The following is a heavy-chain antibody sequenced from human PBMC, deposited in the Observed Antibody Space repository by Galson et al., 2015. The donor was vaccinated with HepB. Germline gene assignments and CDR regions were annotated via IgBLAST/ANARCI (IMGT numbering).Heavy chain of an antibody. J-gene: IGHJ4*02. CDR3: VREMAVAGTTADDY. CDR1: GFTFSAYA. CDR2: TSNEGTKQ. Sequence: SLRLSCAASGFTFSAYAMHWVRQAPGEGPEWVAVTSNEGTKQFYDDSVKGRFTISRDNSKNTVYLQMKSLRVEDTAVYYCVREMAVAGTTADDYWSQGTLVTVSS. V-gene: IGHV3-30-3*01. D-gene: IGHD6-19*01.